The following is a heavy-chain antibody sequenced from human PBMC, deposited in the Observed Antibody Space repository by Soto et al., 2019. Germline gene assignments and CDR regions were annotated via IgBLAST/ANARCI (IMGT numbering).Heavy chain of an antibody. CDR3: ASEPGIEAAGRFYWLDP. D-gene: IGHD6-13*01. CDR1: GGTFSSYA. J-gene: IGHJ5*02. V-gene: IGHV1-69*13. CDR2: VIPIFGTA. Sequence: ASVKVSCKASGGTFSSYAISWVRQAPGQGLEWMGGVIPIFGTANCAQKFQGRVTITADESTSTAYMELSSLRSEDTAVYYCASEPGIEAAGRFYWLDPCGLGTLVTVSS.